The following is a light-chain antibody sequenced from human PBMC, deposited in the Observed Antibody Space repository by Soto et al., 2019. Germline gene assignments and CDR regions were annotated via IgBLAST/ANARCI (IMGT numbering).Light chain of an antibody. V-gene: IGKV3-20*01. J-gene: IGKJ1*01. CDR3: QQYGSSPWT. Sequence: EFVLTQSPGTLSLSPGERATLYCRASQSVSSSYLAWYQQKPGQAPRLLIYGASSRATGIPDRFSGGGSGTDFTLTISRLEPEDFAVYYCQQYGSSPWTFGQGTKVDIK. CDR2: GAS. CDR1: QSVSSSY.